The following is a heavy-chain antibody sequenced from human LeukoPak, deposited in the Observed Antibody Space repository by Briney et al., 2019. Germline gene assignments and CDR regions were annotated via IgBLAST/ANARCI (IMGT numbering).Heavy chain of an antibody. V-gene: IGHV3-20*04. CDR2: INWNGGST. D-gene: IGHD1-26*01. Sequence: GGSLRLSCAASGFTFSSYWMSWVRQAPGKGLEWVSGINWNGGSTGYADSVKGRFTISRDNAKNSLYLQMNSLRAEDTALYYCARDGDYSGSTQGDYWGQGTLVTVSS. CDR3: ARDGDYSGSTQGDY. J-gene: IGHJ4*02. CDR1: GFTFSSYW.